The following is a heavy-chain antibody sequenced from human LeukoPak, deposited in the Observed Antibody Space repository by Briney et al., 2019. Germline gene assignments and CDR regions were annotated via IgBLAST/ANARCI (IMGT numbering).Heavy chain of an antibody. Sequence: SVKVSCKASGGTFSSYAISWVRQAPGQGLEWMGRIIPIFGTANYAQKFQGRVTITTAESTSTAYMELSSLRSEDTAVYYCARDSGTVTILLDYWGQGTLVTVSS. CDR2: IIPIFGTA. J-gene: IGHJ4*02. CDR1: GGTFSSYA. V-gene: IGHV1-69*05. CDR3: ARDSGTVTILLDY. D-gene: IGHD4-17*01.